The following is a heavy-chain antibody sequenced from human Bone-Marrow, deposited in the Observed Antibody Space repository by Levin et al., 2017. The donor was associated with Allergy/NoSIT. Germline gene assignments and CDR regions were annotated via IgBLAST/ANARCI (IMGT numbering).Heavy chain of an antibody. V-gene: IGHV4-61*01. J-gene: IGHJ4*02. CDR1: GGSVSGGRYY. CDR2: VYYGGSS. D-gene: IGHD6-13*01. CDR3: AREDGSTFDY. Sequence: ESLKISCSVSGGSVSGGRYYWSWIRQPPGKGLEWIAYVYYGGSSNYNPSLKSRVAVSVDTSNNKFSLELSSVTAADTAVYYCAREDGSTFDYWGQGVLVTVSS.